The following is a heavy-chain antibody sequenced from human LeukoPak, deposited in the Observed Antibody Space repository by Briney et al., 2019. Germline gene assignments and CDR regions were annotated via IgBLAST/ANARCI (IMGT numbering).Heavy chain of an antibody. CDR3: ARTFVSGDGYKVGYFDY. CDR2: IWFDGSQK. V-gene: IGHV3-33*01. D-gene: IGHD5-24*01. CDR1: GFTFSRFG. J-gene: IGHJ4*02. Sequence: GRSLRLSCAASGFTFSRFGMHWVRQAPGKGLEWVSVIWFDGSQKKYADSVTGRFTISRDNSNNTLYLQMDSLRSEDTAVYYCARTFVSGDGYKVGYFDYWGQGTLVTVSS.